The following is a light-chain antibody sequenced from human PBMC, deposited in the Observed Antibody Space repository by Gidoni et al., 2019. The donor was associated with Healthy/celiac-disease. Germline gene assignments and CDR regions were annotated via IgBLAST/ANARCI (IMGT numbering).Light chain of an antibody. V-gene: IGKV3-15*01. J-gene: IGKJ2*01. CDR2: GAS. CDR1: QSVSSN. CDR3: QQYNNWPYT. Sequence: PAALSVSPGERATIAGRASQSVSSNLAWYQQKPGQAPRLLIYGASTRATGIPARFSGSGSGTEFTLTISSLQSEDFAVYYCQQYNNWPYTFXQXTKLEIK.